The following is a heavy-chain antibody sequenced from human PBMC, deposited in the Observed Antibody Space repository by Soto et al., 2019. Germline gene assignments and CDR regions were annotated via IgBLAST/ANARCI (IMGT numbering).Heavy chain of an antibody. CDR2: IFINGRP. Sequence: SDTLSVTCTVSGGPISSYYWSCVRQPAGKGLEWVVRIFINGRPNYNPSPKSRVTVSVDTSKSQFSLMLTSVTAADTAVYYCVRDGSSGWYYYGMDVWGQGTPVT. CDR1: GGPISSYY. CDR3: VRDGSSGWYYYGMDV. D-gene: IGHD6-19*01. V-gene: IGHV4-4*07. J-gene: IGHJ6*02.